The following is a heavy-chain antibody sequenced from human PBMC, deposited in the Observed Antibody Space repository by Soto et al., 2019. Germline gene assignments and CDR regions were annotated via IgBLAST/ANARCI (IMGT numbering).Heavy chain of an antibody. J-gene: IGHJ4*02. CDR1: GASSTDSY. D-gene: IGHD3-3*01. Sequence: LPETLSLTCTVSGASSTDSYWSWIRQPPEKGLEWIGYIYFSGVATYNPSLKSRATMSLDTSKNQFSLKLSSVTAADTAVYYCARAIRFLEWFPPTIAYWGQGTLVTVSS. CDR2: IYFSGVA. V-gene: IGHV4-59*01. CDR3: ARAIRFLEWFPPTIAY.